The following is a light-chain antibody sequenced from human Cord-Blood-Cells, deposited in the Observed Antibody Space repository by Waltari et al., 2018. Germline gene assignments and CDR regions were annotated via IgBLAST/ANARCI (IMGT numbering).Light chain of an antibody. CDR2: DVS. CDR3: SSYTSSSTLV. J-gene: IGLJ2*01. V-gene: IGLV2-14*04. CDR1: SSDVGGYNY. Sequence: QSITISCPGTSSDVGGYNYVSWYQQHPGKAPKLMIYDVSNRPSGVSNRFSGSKSGNTASLTISGLQAEDEADYYCSSYTSSSTLVFGGGTKLTVL.